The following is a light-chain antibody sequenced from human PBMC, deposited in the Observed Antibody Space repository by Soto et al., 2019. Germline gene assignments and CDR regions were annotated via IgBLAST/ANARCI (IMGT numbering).Light chain of an antibody. CDR1: SSDVGGYDY. J-gene: IGLJ2*01. CDR3: SSYTTSSTRV. Sequence: QSALTQPASVSGSPGQSITISCTGTSSDVGGYDYVSWFQQHPGKAPKLTIYDVNYRPSGVSNRFSGSKSGNTASLTISGLQAEDEADYYCSSYTTSSTRVFGGGTKLTVL. V-gene: IGLV2-14*01. CDR2: DVN.